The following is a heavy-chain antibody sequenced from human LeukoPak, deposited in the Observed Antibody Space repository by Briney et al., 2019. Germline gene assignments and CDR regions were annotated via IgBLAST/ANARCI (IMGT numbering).Heavy chain of an antibody. D-gene: IGHD3-22*01. CDR3: ARDSYDSSGYTSNWFDP. V-gene: IGHV1-2*02. CDR2: INPNSGGT. Sequence: ASVKVSCKASGYTFTGYYMHWVRQAPGQGLEWMGCINPNSGGTNYAQKFQGRVTMTRDTSISTAYMELSRLRSDYTAVYYCARDSYDSSGYTSNWFDPWGQGTLVTVSS. J-gene: IGHJ5*02. CDR1: GYTFTGYY.